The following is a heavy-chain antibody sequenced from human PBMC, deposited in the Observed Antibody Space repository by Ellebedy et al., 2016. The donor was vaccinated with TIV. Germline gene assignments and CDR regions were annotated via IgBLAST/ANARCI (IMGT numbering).Heavy chain of an antibody. D-gene: IGHD2-8*01. CDR3: ARARCSNADCHIPGY. CDR1: GFTFSNYW. CDR2: INPDGSEK. J-gene: IGHJ4*02. Sequence: PGGSLRLSCAVSGFTFSNYWMSWVRQAPGKGLEWVANINPDGSEKHYVYSVKGRFTISRDNAKTSLYLQINGLRDDDTAMYYCARARCSNADCHIPGYWGQGSLVTVSS. V-gene: IGHV3-7*03.